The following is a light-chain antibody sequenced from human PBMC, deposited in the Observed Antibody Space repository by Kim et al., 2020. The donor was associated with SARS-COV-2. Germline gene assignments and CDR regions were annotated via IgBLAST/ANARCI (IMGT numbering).Light chain of an antibody. V-gene: IGLV3-1*01. Sequence: SYELTQSLSASVSPGQTASITCSGDKLGDKFVSWYQQKAGQSPLLLIYENTKRPSGIPQRFSGSNSGNAATLTISGTQAMDEAHYYCQAWDSSIHVVFGGGTKLTVL. CDR3: QAWDSSIHVV. CDR2: ENT. CDR1: KLGDKF. J-gene: IGLJ2*01.